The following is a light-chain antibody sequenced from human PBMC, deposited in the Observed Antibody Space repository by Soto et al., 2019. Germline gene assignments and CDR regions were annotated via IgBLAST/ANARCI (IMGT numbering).Light chain of an antibody. V-gene: IGLV2-14*03. CDR2: DVT. CDR3: SSYTIYSTFL. CDR1: SSDVGGYIY. J-gene: IGLJ1*01. Sequence: QSALAQPASVSGSPGQSITISCTGASSDVGGYIYVSWYQQHPGKAPRLIIYDVTNRPSGVSNRFSGPKSGNTASLTISGLQAEDEADYYCSSYTIYSTFLFGTGTKLTVL.